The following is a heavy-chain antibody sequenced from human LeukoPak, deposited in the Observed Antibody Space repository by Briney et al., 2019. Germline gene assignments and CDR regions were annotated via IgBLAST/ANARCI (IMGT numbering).Heavy chain of an antibody. CDR1: GYTFTGYY. CDR2: INPNSGGT. CDR3: ARSITAVTPLVGY. V-gene: IGHV1-2*02. Sequence: ASVKVSCKASGYTFTGYYMHWLRQAPGQGLEWMGWINPNSGGTNYAQQFQGRVTMTRDTSISTAYMELTRLTSDDTAVYYCARSITAVTPLVGYWGQGSLVTVSS. D-gene: IGHD5-12*01. J-gene: IGHJ4*02.